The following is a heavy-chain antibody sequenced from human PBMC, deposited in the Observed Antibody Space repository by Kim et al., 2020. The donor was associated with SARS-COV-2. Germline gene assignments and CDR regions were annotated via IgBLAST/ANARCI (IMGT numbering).Heavy chain of an antibody. D-gene: IGHD2-21*02. J-gene: IGHJ3*01. CDR3: ARGKGRYCGGDCYFAF. CDR1: GGPVSDPTYY. CDR2: IYYAGDT. Sequence: SETLSLTCAVSGGPVSDPTYYWGWIRQPPGKGLEWIGSIYYAGDTFYNPSLKIRVTISVDMSKNQFSLKLSSVTAADTAVYYCARGKGRYCGGDCYFAF. V-gene: IGHV4-39*07.